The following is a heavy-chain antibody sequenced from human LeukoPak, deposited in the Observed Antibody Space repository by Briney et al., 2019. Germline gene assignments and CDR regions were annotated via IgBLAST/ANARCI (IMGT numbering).Heavy chain of an antibody. CDR2: INPSGGST. D-gene: IGHD3-22*01. V-gene: IGHV1-46*01. CDR1: GYTFTSYY. CDR3: ARGLVYYYDSSGYYYYFDY. J-gene: IGHJ4*02. Sequence: ASVKVSCKASGYTFTSYYMHWVRQAPGQGLEWMGIINPSGGSTSYAQKFQGRVTMTRDTSTSTVYMELSSLRSEDTAVYYCARGLVYYYDSSGYYYYFDYWGQGTLVTAST.